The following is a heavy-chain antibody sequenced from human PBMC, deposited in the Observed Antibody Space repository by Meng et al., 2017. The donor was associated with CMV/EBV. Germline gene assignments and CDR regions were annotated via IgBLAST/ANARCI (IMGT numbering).Heavy chain of an antibody. CDR3: AKPMIVVVD. CDR2: ISGSGGST. CDR1: GCTLSSYA. D-gene: IGHD3-22*01. J-gene: IGHJ4*02. Sequence: LRRSCAASGCTLSSYAMSWVRQAPGKGLEWVSAISGSGGSTYYADSVKGRFTISRDNSKNTLYLQMNSLRAEDTAVYYCAKPMIVVVDWGQGTLVTVSS. V-gene: IGHV3-23*01.